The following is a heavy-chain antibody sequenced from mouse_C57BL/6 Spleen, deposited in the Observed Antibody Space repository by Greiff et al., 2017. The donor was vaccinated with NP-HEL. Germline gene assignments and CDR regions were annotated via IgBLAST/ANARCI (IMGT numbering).Heavy chain of an antibody. D-gene: IGHD1-1*01. J-gene: IGHJ1*03. CDR1: GYTFTSYW. Sequence: QVQLKESGAELVRPGSSVKLSCKASGYTFTSYWMDWVKQRPGQGLEWIGNIYPSDSETHYNQKFKDKATLTVDKSSSTAYMQLSSLTSEDSAVYYCAREDGYYGSSWYFDVWGTGTTVTVSS. CDR3: AREDGYYGSSWYFDV. CDR2: IYPSDSET. V-gene: IGHV1-61*01.